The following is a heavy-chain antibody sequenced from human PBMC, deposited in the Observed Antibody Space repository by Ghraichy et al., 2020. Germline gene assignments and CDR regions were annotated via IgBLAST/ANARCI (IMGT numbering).Heavy chain of an antibody. J-gene: IGHJ4*02. CDR1: GGSISTYY. D-gene: IGHD3-3*01. V-gene: IGHV4-59*01. CDR3: ARGVDFCNGYSFDC. CDR2: VYYSGSA. Sequence: SETLSLTCSVSGGSISTYYWSWSRQPPGKGLGWIGYVYYSGSAGYSPSLESRVPMSVSTSKTQFSLKLSFVTAADTDVYYCARGVDFCNGYSFDCWGQGPLVTVSS.